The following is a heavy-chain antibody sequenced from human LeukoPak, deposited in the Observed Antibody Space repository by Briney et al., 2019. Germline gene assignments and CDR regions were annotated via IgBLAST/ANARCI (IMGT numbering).Heavy chain of an antibody. J-gene: IGHJ4*02. CDR2: IRYDGSNK. CDR1: GFTFSSYG. CDR3: ARLGAPGYSSSWYRYYFDY. V-gene: IGHV3-30*02. Sequence: GGSLRLSCAASGFTFSSYGMHWVRQAPGKGLEWVAFIRYDGSNKYYADSVKGRFTISRDNSKNTLYLQMNSLRAEDTAVYYCARLGAPGYSSSWYRYYFDYWGQGTLVTVSS. D-gene: IGHD6-13*01.